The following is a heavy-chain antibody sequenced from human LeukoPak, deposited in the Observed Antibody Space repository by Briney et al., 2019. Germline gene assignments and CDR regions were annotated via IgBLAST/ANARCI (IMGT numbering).Heavy chain of an antibody. CDR1: GGSFSGYY. CDR3: ARSGEYYYDRSGYSYYYYYGMDV. CDR2: INHSGST. J-gene: IGHJ6*02. V-gene: IGHV4-34*01. D-gene: IGHD3-22*01. Sequence: SETLSLTCAVYGGSFSGYYWSWIRQPPGKGLEWIGEINHSGSTNYNPSLKSRVTISVDTSKNQFSLKLSSVTAADTAVYYCARSGEYYYDRSGYSYYYYYGMDVWGQGTTVTVSS.